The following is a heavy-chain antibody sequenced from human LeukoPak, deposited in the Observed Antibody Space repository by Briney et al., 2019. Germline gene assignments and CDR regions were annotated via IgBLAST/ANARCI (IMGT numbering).Heavy chain of an antibody. Sequence: PGGSLRLSCAASGFTFSSYAMSWVRQAPGKGLEWVSVIYSGGSTYYADSVKGRFTISRDNSKNTLYLQMNSLRAEDTAVYYCATWIQLGYFDYWGQGTLVTVSS. J-gene: IGHJ4*02. CDR1: GFTFSSYA. V-gene: IGHV3-53*01. CDR2: IYSGGST. CDR3: ATWIQLGYFDY. D-gene: IGHD5-18*01.